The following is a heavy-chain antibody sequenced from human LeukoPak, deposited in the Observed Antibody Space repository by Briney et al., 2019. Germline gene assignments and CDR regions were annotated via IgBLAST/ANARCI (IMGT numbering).Heavy chain of an antibody. CDR2: ISGSGGST. CDR3: ARDPRGVASSSWYWSSVGYYDYYMDV. D-gene: IGHD6-13*01. CDR1: GFTFSSYA. J-gene: IGHJ6*03. Sequence: PGGSLRLSCAASGFTFSSYAMSWVRQAPGKGLEWVSAISGSGGSTYYADSVKGRFIISRDNSKNSLYLQMNSLRAEDTAVYYCARDPRGVASSSWYWSSVGYYDYYMDVWGKGTTVTVSS. V-gene: IGHV3-23*01.